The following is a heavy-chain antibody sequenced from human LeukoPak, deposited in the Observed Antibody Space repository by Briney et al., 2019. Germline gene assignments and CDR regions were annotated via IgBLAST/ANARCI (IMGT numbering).Heavy chain of an antibody. CDR2: IYYSGTT. J-gene: IGHJ4*02. V-gene: IGHV4-59*01. Sequence: MSSETLSLTCTVSGGSISNYYWSWIRQPPGKGLEWSGYIYYSGTTNYNPSLKSRVTISVDTSKNQFSLKLNSVTAADTAVYYCARGVYIAAAQYGYWGQGTLVTVSS. CDR3: ARGVYIAAAQYGY. D-gene: IGHD6-13*01. CDR1: GGSISNYY.